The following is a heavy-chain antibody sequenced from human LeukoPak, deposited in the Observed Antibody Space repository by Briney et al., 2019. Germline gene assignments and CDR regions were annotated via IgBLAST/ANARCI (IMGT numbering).Heavy chain of an antibody. CDR3: ARLRRNSDRSGYYYYYDY. J-gene: IGHJ4*02. CDR2: IGVGSNYI. D-gene: IGHD3-22*01. V-gene: IGHV3-21*01. CDR1: GYTFSSYS. Sequence: KPGGSLRLSCAASGYTFSSYSINWVRQAPGKGLEWVSSIGVGSNYIYYADSVRGRFSISRDDARNSLYLQMDSLRGDDTAVYYCARLRRNSDRSGYYYYYDYWGQGTLVTVSS.